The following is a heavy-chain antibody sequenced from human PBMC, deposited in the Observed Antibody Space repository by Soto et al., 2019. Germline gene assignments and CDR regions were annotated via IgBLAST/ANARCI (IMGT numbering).Heavy chain of an antibody. CDR2: INHSGST. CDR1: GGSFSGYY. J-gene: IGHJ6*02. Sequence: SETLSLTCAVYGGSFSGYYWSWIRQPPGKGLEWIGEINHSGSTNYNPSLKSRVNISVDTSKNQFSLKLSSVTAADTAVYYCARGKIVVVPAAISISGYYGMDVWGQGTTVTVSS. V-gene: IGHV4-34*01. D-gene: IGHD2-2*02. CDR3: ARGKIVVVPAAISISGYYGMDV.